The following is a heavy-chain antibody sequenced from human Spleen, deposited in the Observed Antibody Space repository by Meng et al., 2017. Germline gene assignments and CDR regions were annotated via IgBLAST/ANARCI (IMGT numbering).Heavy chain of an antibody. V-gene: IGHV4-4*02. D-gene: IGHD2/OR15-2a*01. Sequence: QVQLQAWGSGQVKRSGTLSISCGVSGCSVSSGHWWGWVRQPPGKGLEWIGEIHHTGSTNYNPSFKSRVTILVDKSENLFSLRLTSVTAADTAAYYCASAGYYCLDYWGQGSLVTVSS. CDR2: IHHTGST. CDR3: ASAGYYCLDY. CDR1: GCSVSSGHW. J-gene: IGHJ4*02.